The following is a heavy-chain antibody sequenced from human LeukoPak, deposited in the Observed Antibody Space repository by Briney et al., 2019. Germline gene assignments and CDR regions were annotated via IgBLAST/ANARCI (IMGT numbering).Heavy chain of an antibody. Sequence: ASVKVSCKASGYTFTGNYMHWVRQAPGQGLEWMGWINPNSGGTNYAQKFQGWVTMTRDTSISTAYMELSRLRSDDTAVYYCARAQKTSSWFTYYYGMDVWGKGTTVTVSS. CDR3: ARAQKTSSWFTYYYGMDV. V-gene: IGHV1-2*04. D-gene: IGHD6-13*01. J-gene: IGHJ6*04. CDR1: GYTFTGNY. CDR2: INPNSGGT.